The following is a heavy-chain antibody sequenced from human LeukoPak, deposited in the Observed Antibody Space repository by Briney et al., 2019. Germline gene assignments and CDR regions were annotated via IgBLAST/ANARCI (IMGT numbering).Heavy chain of an antibody. V-gene: IGHV1-2*02. J-gene: IGHJ2*01. D-gene: IGHD4-17*01. Sequence: ASVKVSCKASGYTFTGYYMHRVRQAPGQGLEWMGWINPNSGGTNYAQKFQGRVTMTRDTSISTAYMELSRLRSDDTAVYYCASRASSVTTRGWYFDLWGRGTLVTVSS. CDR3: ASRASSVTTRGWYFDL. CDR2: INPNSGGT. CDR1: GYTFTGYY.